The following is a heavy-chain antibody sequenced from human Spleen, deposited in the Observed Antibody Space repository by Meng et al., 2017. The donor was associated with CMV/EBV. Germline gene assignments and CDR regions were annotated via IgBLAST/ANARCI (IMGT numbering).Heavy chain of an antibody. CDR3: ARGSGSYYYYYGMDV. CDR1: GFTFSSYW. Sequence: GESLKISCAASGFTFSSYWMHWVRQAPGKGLVWVSRINSDGSSTSYADSVKGRFTISRDNAKNTLYLQMNSLRAEDTAVYYCARGSGSYYYYYGMDVWGQGTTVTVSS. V-gene: IGHV3-74*01. CDR2: INSDGSST. J-gene: IGHJ6*02. D-gene: IGHD6-25*01.